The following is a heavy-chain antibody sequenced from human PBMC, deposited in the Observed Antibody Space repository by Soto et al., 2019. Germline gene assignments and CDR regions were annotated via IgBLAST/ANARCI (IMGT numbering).Heavy chain of an antibody. Sequence: QGHLVQSEAEVRKPGASVKVSCKASGYTFTRYGISWVRQAPGQGLEWMGWISGYNGDTNYAPTMQDRVSMTIDTSSTTAYMELRSLTSDDTAIYYCAKNGHPLYYYYGLDAWGQGAKVTVSS. CDR3: AKNGHPLYYYYGLDA. CDR2: ISGYNGDT. J-gene: IGHJ6*02. V-gene: IGHV1-18*01. D-gene: IGHD2-8*01. CDR1: GYTFTRYG.